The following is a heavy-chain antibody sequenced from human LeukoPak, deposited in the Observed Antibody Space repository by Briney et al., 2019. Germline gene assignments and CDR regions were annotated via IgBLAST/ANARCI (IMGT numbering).Heavy chain of an antibody. J-gene: IGHJ5*02. Sequence: SETLSLTCTVSGGSISSGDYYWSWIRQPPGKGLEWIGYIYYSGSTYYNPSHKSRVTISVDTSKNQFSLKLSSVTAADTAVYYCARVYYDSSGYSNWFDPWGQGTLVTVSS. CDR3: ARVYYDSSGYSNWFDP. V-gene: IGHV4-30-4*01. CDR2: IYYSGST. D-gene: IGHD3-22*01. CDR1: GGSISSGDYY.